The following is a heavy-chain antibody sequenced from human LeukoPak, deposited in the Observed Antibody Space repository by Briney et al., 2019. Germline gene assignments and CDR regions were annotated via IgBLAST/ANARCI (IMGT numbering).Heavy chain of an antibody. Sequence: GGSLRLSCEASGFIFSNYWVSWVRQAPGKGLEWVANIKQDGSVKNYVDSMEGRFIISRDNAKNLLYLQMNSLGAEDTAVYYCVRTSRSISSDYWGQGTQVTVSS. J-gene: IGHJ4*02. CDR3: VRTSRSISSDY. CDR2: IKQDGSVK. D-gene: IGHD3-3*02. V-gene: IGHV3-7*01. CDR1: GFIFSNYW.